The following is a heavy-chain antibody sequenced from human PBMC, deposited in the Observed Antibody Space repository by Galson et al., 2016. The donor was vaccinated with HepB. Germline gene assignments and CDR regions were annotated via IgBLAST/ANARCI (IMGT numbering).Heavy chain of an antibody. CDR3: ARRGRGSSYYPYYIDV. J-gene: IGHJ6*03. V-gene: IGHV1-2*04. CDR2: IGSNTGGP. Sequence: SVKVSCKASGSTFSGYSIHWVRQAPGQGLEWIGWIGSNTGGPNYAQKFQGWVTMTRDTSISITYMELRRLKADDTAVYYCARRGRGSSYYPYYIDVWGKGTTVTVSS. D-gene: IGHD6-13*01. CDR1: GSTFSGYS.